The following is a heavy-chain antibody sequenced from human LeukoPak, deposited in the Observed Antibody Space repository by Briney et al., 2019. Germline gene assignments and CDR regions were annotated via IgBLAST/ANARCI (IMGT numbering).Heavy chain of an antibody. CDR2: IRYDGSDK. D-gene: IGHD3-22*01. CDR1: GITFSNYG. Sequence: PGGSLRLSCAASGITFSNYGMHWVRQAPGKGLEGVAFIRYDGSDKYYADSVKGRFTLSRDNSKNTLYLQMNSLRTEDTAVYYCAKVPYYDSSGYYDYWGQGTLVTVSS. J-gene: IGHJ4*02. CDR3: AKVPYYDSSGYYDY. V-gene: IGHV3-30*02.